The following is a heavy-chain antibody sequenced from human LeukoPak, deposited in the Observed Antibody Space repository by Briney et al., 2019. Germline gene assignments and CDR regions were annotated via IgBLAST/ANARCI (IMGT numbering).Heavy chain of an antibody. J-gene: IGHJ4*02. CDR1: GFIFSSYA. CDR3: AVLTYQLLDYYFDY. V-gene: IGHV3-48*01. D-gene: IGHD2-2*01. CDR2: ISSSGSTI. Sequence: GGPLELPCAPSGFIFSSYAMNWFRKAPGRGLEGVSYISSSGSTIYYADSVKGRFTISRDNAKNSLYLQMNSLRAEDTSVYYCAVLTYQLLDYYFDYWGQGTLVTVSS.